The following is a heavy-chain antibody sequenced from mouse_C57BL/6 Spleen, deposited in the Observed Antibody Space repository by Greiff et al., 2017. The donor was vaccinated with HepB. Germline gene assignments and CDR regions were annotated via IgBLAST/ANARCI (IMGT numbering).Heavy chain of an antibody. CDR3: ARNYRRGRGAMDY. CDR1: GFSLTSYG. D-gene: IGHD3-3*01. CDR2: IWRGGST. Sequence: VQLQESGPGLVQPSQSLSITCTVSGFSLTSYGVHWVRQSPGKGLEWLGVIWRGGSTDYNAAFISRLSTSKDNSKSQVFFKMNSLQADDTAIYYCARNYRRGRGAMDYWGQGTSVTVSS. J-gene: IGHJ4*01. V-gene: IGHV2-2*01.